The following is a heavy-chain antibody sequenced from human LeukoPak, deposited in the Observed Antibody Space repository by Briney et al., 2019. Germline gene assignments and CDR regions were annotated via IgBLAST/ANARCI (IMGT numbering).Heavy chain of an antibody. Sequence: PGGSLRLSCAASGFTFSSYGMHWVRQAPGKGLEWVAFIRYDGSIKYYADSVKGRFTISRDNSKNALYLQMNSLRVEDTAVYYCAKVTPQNYYYMDVWGKGTTVTVSS. V-gene: IGHV3-30*02. CDR2: IRYDGSIK. CDR3: AKVTPQNYYYMDV. J-gene: IGHJ6*03. CDR1: GFTFSSYG.